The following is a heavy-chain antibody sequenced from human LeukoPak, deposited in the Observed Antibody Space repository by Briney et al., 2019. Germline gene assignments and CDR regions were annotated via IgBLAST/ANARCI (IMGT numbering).Heavy chain of an antibody. CDR3: ARDSVSVEEVGYYYGMDV. CDR2: INPSGGST. J-gene: IGHJ6*02. V-gene: IGHV1-46*01. D-gene: IGHD2-15*01. CDR1: GYTFTSYY. Sequence: ASVKFSCKASGYTFTSYYMHWVRQAPGQGLEWMGIINPSGGSTSYAQKFQGRVTMTRDTSTSTVYMELSSLRSEDTAVYYCARDSVSVEEVGYYYGMDVWGQGTTVTVSS.